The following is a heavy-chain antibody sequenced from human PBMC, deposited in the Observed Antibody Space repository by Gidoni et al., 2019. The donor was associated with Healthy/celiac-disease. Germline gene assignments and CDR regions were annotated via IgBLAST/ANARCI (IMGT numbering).Heavy chain of an antibody. Sequence: EVQLVASGGGLVQPGGSLRLSCAASGFTFSSYWMSWVRQAPGKGLEWVANIKQDGSEKYYVDSVKGRFTISRDNAKNSLYLQMNSLRAEDTAVYYCARVMMPYLPLEWLSYYFDYWGQGTLVTVSS. D-gene: IGHD3-3*01. CDR1: GFTFSSYW. CDR3: ARVMMPYLPLEWLSYYFDY. V-gene: IGHV3-7*03. J-gene: IGHJ4*02. CDR2: IKQDGSEK.